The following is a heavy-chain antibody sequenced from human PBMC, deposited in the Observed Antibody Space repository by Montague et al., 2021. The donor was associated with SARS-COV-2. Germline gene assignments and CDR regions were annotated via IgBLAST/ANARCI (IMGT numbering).Heavy chain of an antibody. CDR1: GGSISSSSYY. V-gene: IGHV4-39*01. D-gene: IGHD3-22*01. Sequence: SETLSLTCTVSGGSISSSSYYWGWIRQPPGKGLEWIGRIYSSGSTYYNPSLKSRVTIPVDTSKNQFSLKLSSVTAADTAVYYCATPTYYYGRSGSDAFDIWGPGTTVTVSS. J-gene: IGHJ3*02. CDR2: IYSSGST. CDR3: ATPTYYYGRSGSDAFDI.